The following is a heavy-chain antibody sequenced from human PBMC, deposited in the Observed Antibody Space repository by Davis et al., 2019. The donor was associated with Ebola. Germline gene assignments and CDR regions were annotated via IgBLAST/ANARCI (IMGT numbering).Heavy chain of an antibody. J-gene: IGHJ5*02. Sequence: SETLSLTCTVSGASISSSGYYWGWIRQPPGKGLEWIGSFSYSGSPYYNPSLKSRVTILVDTSKNQFSLKLSSVTAADTAVYYCARYWFWSANWFDPWGQGTLVTVSS. CDR2: FSYSGSP. CDR1: GASISSSGYY. CDR3: ARYWFWSANWFDP. V-gene: IGHV4-39*01. D-gene: IGHD3-3*01.